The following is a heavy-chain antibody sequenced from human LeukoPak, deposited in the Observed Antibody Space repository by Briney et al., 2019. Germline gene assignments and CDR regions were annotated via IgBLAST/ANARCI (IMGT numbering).Heavy chain of an antibody. CDR1: GYTFTGYY. V-gene: IGHV1-2*06. J-gene: IGHJ4*02. Sequence: GASVKVSCKASGYTFTGYYMHWVRQAPGQGLEWMGRINPNSGGTNYAQKFQGRVTMTRDTSISTAYMELSRLRSDDTAVYYCARAVVELLWFGETLGYWGQGTLVTVSS. CDR3: ARAVVELLWFGETLGY. CDR2: INPNSGGT. D-gene: IGHD3-10*01.